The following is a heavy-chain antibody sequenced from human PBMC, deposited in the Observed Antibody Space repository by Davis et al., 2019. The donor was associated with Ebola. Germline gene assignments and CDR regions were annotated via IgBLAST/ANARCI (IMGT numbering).Heavy chain of an antibody. CDR2: IYSGGST. J-gene: IGHJ6*02. Sequence: GGSLRLSCAASGFTFSSYAMSWVRQAPGKGLEWVSVIYSGGSTYYADSVKGRFTISRDNSKNTLYLQMNSLRAEDTAVYYCTTDRRRFLRSMDVWGQGTTVTVSS. V-gene: IGHV3-53*01. CDR1: GFTFSSYA. D-gene: IGHD3-3*01. CDR3: TTDRRRFLRSMDV.